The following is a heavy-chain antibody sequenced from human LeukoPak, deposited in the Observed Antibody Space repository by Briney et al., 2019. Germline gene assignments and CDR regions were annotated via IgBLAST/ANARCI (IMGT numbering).Heavy chain of an antibody. J-gene: IGHJ3*01. D-gene: IGHD5-24*01. Sequence: SETLSLTCTVSGGSIRSHYCAWIRQPPGKALEWIGHIHNSATTDYNPSFKSRVTISLDTSKKQFSLKMTSVTALDSAVYYCARGGEGYNDDAFEVWGLGTAVTVSS. CDR2: IHNSATT. CDR1: GGSIRSHY. V-gene: IGHV4-59*11. CDR3: ARGGEGYNDDAFEV.